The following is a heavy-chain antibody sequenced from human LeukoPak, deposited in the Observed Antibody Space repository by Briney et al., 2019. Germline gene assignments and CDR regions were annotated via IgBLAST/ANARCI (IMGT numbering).Heavy chain of an antibody. D-gene: IGHD1/OR15-1a*01. CDR1: GFAFSSYS. Sequence: GVSLRLSCSASGFAFSSYSMHWVRQAPGKGLEYVSTSGGATYYAVSAEGRLTIFRDNGKNTLYLLIGSLRAEDTAVYYCIKDRTGTYSFDYWGQGTLVTVSS. J-gene: IGHJ4*02. CDR3: IKDRTGTYSFDY. CDR2: TSGGAT. V-gene: IGHV3-64D*06.